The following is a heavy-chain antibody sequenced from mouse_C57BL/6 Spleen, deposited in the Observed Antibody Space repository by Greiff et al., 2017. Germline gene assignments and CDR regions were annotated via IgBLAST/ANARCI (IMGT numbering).Heavy chain of an antibody. V-gene: IGHV1-69*01. Sequence: QVQLQQPGAELVMPGASVKLSCKASGYTFTSYWMHWVKQRPGQGLEWIGEIDPSDSYTNYNQKFKGKSTLTVDKSSSTAYMQLSSLTSEDSAVYYCARSYYYGSSFYWYFDGWGTGTTVTVSS. CDR3: ARSYYYGSSFYWYFDG. D-gene: IGHD1-1*01. CDR2: IDPSDSYT. CDR1: GYTFTSYW. J-gene: IGHJ1*03.